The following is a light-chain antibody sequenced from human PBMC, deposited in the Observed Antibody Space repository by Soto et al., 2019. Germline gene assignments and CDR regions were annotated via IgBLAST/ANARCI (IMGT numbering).Light chain of an antibody. J-gene: IGKJ1*01. V-gene: IGKV3-15*01. CDR1: QSVSSK. CDR3: QHLGT. Sequence: EIVMTQSPATLSVYPGERVTLSCRASQSVSSKLAWYQQKPGHAPRLLIYGASTRATGIPARFSGSGSGTEFTLFISGLQDQKCEFSSCQHLGTFGQGTTVEIK. CDR2: GAS.